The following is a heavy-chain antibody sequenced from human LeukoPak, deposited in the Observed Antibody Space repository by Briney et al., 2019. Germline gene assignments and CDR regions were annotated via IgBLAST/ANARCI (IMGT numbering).Heavy chain of an antibody. CDR1: GGSISSGDYY. CDR2: IYYSGTT. CDR3: ARWLTPERFDY. D-gene: IGHD4-23*01. Sequence: SETLSLTCTVSGGSISSGDYYWSWIRQPPGRGLEWIGYIYYSGTTYYNPSLKSRVTISIDTSKNQFSLKLSCVTAADTAVYYCARWLTPERFDYWGQGTLVTVSS. V-gene: IGHV4-30-4*08. J-gene: IGHJ4*02.